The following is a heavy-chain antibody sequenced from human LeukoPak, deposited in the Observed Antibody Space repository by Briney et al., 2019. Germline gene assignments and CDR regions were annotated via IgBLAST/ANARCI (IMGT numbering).Heavy chain of an antibody. D-gene: IGHD2-8*01. V-gene: IGHV4-34*01. J-gene: IGHJ6*03. CDR2: INHSGST. Sequence: SETLSLTCAVYGGSFSGYYWSWIRQPPGKGLEWIGEINHSGSTNYNPSLKSRVTISVDTSKNQFSLDFNSVTAADTAIYYCATNGYYCIDVWGKGTTVTVSS. CDR1: GGSFSGYY. CDR3: ATNGYYCIDV.